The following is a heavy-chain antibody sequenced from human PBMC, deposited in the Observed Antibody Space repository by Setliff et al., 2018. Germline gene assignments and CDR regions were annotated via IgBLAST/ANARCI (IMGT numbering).Heavy chain of an antibody. CDR2: INPHGSEK. J-gene: IGHJ4*02. Sequence: HPGGSLRLSCTASGLSYTNDWVSWVRQAPGKGLEWLASINPHGSEKYYADSVKGRFTIFRDNSKNTLYLQMSSLRADDAAMYYCARDQFRKSGGLYYWGQGTLVTVSS. V-gene: IGHV3-7*01. CDR1: GLSYTNDW. CDR3: ARDQFRKSGGLYY. D-gene: IGHD2-15*01.